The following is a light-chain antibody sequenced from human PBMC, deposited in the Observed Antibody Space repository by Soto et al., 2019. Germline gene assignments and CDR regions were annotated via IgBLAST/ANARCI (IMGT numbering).Light chain of an antibody. CDR3: QQRNNWPRLT. Sequence: EIVMTQSPATLSVSPGERATLSCRASQSVSSNLAWYQQKPGQAPRLLIYGASNRATGIPDRFSGSGSGTDFTLTISSLEPEDFAVYYCQQRNNWPRLTFGQGTRLEIK. V-gene: IGKV3-11*01. CDR1: QSVSSN. CDR2: GAS. J-gene: IGKJ5*01.